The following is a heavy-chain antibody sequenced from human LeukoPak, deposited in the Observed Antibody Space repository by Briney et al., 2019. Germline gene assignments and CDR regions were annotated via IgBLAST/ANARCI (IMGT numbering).Heavy chain of an antibody. CDR3: ARRYSSGWPIDY. J-gene: IGHJ4*02. CDR2: IAGDGSEM. CDR1: GFTFSTYE. Sequence: GGSLRLSCVASGFTFSTYEMKWVRQAPGKGLEWLSYIAGDGSEMYYADSVKGRFTISRDNAKSSVYLQMNSLGAEDTAVYYCARRYSSGWPIDYWGQGALVTVSS. D-gene: IGHD6-19*01. V-gene: IGHV3-48*03.